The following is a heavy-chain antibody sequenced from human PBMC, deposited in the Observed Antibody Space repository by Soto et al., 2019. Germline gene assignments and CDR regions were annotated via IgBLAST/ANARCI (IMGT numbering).Heavy chain of an antibody. Sequence: QVQLVQSGAEVKKPGSSVKVSCKSSGGTFSSYTIRWVRQAPGQGLEWMGRIRPILGIANYAQKFQGRVTITAYKSTSQAYMELSSLRYEDKAVYYCNYGSGSNNLFDPWDTVTLVTVSS. D-gene: IGHD3-10*01. CDR1: GGTFSSYT. V-gene: IGHV1-69*02. J-gene: IGHJ5*02. CDR3: NYGSGSNNLFDP. CDR2: IRPILGIA.